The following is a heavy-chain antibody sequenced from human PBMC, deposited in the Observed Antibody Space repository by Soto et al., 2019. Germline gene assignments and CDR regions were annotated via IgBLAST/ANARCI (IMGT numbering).Heavy chain of an antibody. CDR1: GYTFISYY. V-gene: IGHV1-46*01. D-gene: IGHD2-15*01. CDR2: INPSGGST. CDR3: AAADCSGGSCYEWFDP. Sequence: GASVKVSCKASGYTFISYYMHWVRQAPGQGLEWMGIINPSGGSTSYAQKFQGRVTMTRDTSTSTVYMELSSLRSEDTAVYYCAAADCSGGSCYEWFDPWGQGTLVTVS. J-gene: IGHJ5*02.